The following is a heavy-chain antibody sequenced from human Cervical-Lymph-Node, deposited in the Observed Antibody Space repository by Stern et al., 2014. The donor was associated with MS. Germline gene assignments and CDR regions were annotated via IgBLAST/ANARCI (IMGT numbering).Heavy chain of an antibody. D-gene: IGHD1-1*01. V-gene: IGHV4-30-4*01. Sequence: QVQLVQSGPGLVKPSQTLSLACAVSGASVGGGDWYWSWIRQPPGKGLEWLGHLHYSGTTYYNPSLTRRLILSLYTSKDPFSLNMTSVTAADTAVYYCAGAIGKYELLESFDMWGQGTRVTVSS. CDR3: AGAIGKYELLESFDM. CDR1: GASVGGGDWY. CDR2: LHYSGTT. J-gene: IGHJ3*02.